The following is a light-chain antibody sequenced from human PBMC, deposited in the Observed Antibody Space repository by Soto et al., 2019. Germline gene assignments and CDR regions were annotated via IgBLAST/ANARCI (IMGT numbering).Light chain of an antibody. CDR2: KVS. J-gene: IGKJ2*01. CDR3: MQGTHWPYT. Sequence: DVVMTQSPLSLPVTPGQPASISCRSSQSVVYSDGNTYLNWFHQRPGQSPRRLIYKVSDRDSGVPDRFRGSGSGTDFTLKISRVEAEDVGVYYCMQGTHWPYTFGQGTKLEIK. CDR1: QSVVYSDGNTY. V-gene: IGKV2-30*01.